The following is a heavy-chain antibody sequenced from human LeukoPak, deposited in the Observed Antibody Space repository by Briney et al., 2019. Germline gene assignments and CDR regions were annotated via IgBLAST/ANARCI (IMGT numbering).Heavy chain of an antibody. D-gene: IGHD5-12*01. CDR2: IYSGGST. Sequence: GGSLRLSCAASGFTFSDYYMSWVRQAPGKGLEWVSVIYSGGSTYYADSVKGRFTISRDNSKNTLYLQMNSLRAEDTAVYYCARMYSGWVRFFDYWGQGTLVTVSS. J-gene: IGHJ4*02. CDR1: GFTFSDYY. CDR3: ARMYSGWVRFFDY. V-gene: IGHV3-66*01.